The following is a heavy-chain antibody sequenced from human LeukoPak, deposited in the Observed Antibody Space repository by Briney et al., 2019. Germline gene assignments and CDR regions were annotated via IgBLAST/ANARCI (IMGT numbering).Heavy chain of an antibody. D-gene: IGHD4-11*01. J-gene: IGHJ4*02. CDR1: GFTFSSYG. V-gene: IGHV3-30*03. CDR3: VSTRFDY. CDR2: ISYDGSNK. Sequence: GRSLRLSCAASGFTFSSYGMHWVRQAPGKGLEWVAVISYDGSNKYYADSVKGRFTISRDNSKNTLHLQMNGLRAEDTAVYYCVSTRFDYWGQGTLVIVSS.